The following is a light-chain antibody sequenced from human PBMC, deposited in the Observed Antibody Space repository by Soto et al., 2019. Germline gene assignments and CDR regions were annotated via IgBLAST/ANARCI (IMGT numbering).Light chain of an antibody. Sequence: EIVMTQSPATLSVSPGERATLSCRASQSVSSNLAWYQQKPGQAPRLLIYGASTRATGIPARFSGSGSGTEFTLTISSLQSEEFAVYYCQQYNNWLITFGQGTRLEIK. V-gene: IGKV3-15*01. J-gene: IGKJ5*01. CDR1: QSVSSN. CDR3: QQYNNWLIT. CDR2: GAS.